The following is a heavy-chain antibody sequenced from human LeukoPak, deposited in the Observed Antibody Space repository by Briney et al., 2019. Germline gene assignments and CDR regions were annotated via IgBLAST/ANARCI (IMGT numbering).Heavy chain of an antibody. CDR1: GFTFSSYA. CDR2: ISGSGGST. J-gene: IGHJ4*02. V-gene: IGHV3-23*01. CDR3: PRGRDGLIGYFDY. Sequence: GGSLRLSCAASGFTFSSYAMSWVRQAPGQGLEWVSAISGSGGSTYYADSVKGRFTIFRDNSNNTLYLQMNSLRAEDTAVYYCPRGRDGLIGYFDYWGQGTLVTVSS. D-gene: IGHD5-24*01.